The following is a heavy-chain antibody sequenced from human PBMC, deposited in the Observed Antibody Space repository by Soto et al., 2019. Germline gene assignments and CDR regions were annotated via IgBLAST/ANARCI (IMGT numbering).Heavy chain of an antibody. CDR1: GFTFSSDA. V-gene: IGHV3-23*01. D-gene: IGHD2-15*01. Sequence: GGSLRLSCAASGFTFSSDAMSWVRRAPGKGLEWVSAISGSGGSTYYADSVKGRFTISRDNSKNTLYLQMNSLRAEDTAVYYCAKDGYPIVVVVAATPINWFDPWGQGTLVTVSS. CDR2: ISGSGGST. J-gene: IGHJ5*02. CDR3: AKDGYPIVVVVAATPINWFDP.